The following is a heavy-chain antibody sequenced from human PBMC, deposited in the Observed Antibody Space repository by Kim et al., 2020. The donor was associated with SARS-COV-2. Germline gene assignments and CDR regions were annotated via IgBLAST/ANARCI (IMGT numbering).Heavy chain of an antibody. D-gene: IGHD5-12*01. CDR3: AKDGEMATIFFGFDY. V-gene: IGHV3-33*06. Sequence: GGSLRLSCAASGFTFSSYGMHWVRQAPGKGLEWVAVIWYDGSNKYYADSVKGRFTISRDNSKNTLYLQMNSLRAEDTAVYYCAKDGEMATIFFGFDYWGQGTLVTVSS. CDR1: GFTFSSYG. J-gene: IGHJ4*02. CDR2: IWYDGSNK.